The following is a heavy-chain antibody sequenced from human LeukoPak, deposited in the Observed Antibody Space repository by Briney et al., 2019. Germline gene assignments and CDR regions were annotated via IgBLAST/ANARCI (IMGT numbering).Heavy chain of an antibody. CDR3: ASEYSSSWYVAY. V-gene: IGHV4-39*01. CDR1: GGSISSSSYY. J-gene: IGHJ4*02. CDR2: IYYSGST. Sequence: KPSETLSLTCTVSGGSISSSSYYWGWIRQPPGKGLEWIGSIYYSGSTYYNPSLKSRVTISVDTSKNQSSLELSSVTAADTAVYYCASEYSSSWYVAYWGQGTLVTVSS. D-gene: IGHD6-13*01.